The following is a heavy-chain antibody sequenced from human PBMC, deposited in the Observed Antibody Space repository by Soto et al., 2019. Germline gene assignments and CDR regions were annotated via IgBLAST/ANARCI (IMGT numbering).Heavy chain of an antibody. CDR2: IYHSGST. D-gene: IGHD2-15*01. V-gene: IGHV4-30-2*01. CDR1: GGSISSGGYS. CDR3: ARGQVVAAQH. Sequence: SETLSLTCAVSGGSISSGGYSWSWIRQPPGKGLEWIGYIYHSGSTYYNPSLKNQVTISVDRSKNQFSLKLSSVTAADTAVYYCARGQVVAAQHWGQGTLVTVSS. J-gene: IGHJ4*02.